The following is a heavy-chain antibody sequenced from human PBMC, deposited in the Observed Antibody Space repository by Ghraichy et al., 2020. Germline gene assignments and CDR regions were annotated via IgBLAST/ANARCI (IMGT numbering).Heavy chain of an antibody. J-gene: IGHJ3*02. V-gene: IGHV4-59*08. D-gene: IGHD2/OR15-2a*01. CDR3: ARRMNNAFDI. Sequence: SETPSLTCTVSGASITSYYWSYIRQPPGKGLEWIGYKYSSGSTYYNPSLKSRVTVSIDTSKNQFSLKVTSVTAADTAVYYCARRMNNAFDIWGQGTMVTVSS. CDR2: KYSSGST. CDR1: GASITSYY.